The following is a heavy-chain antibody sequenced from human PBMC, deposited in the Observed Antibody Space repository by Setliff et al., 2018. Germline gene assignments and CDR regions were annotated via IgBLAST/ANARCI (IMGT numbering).Heavy chain of an antibody. CDR3: AREIAAVPATNYYYYIDV. Sequence: PGGSLRLSCAASGFTLTNAWMSWVRQAPGKGLEWVGRIKSKTDGGTTEYAAPVKGRFTISRDNGKNSLFLQMNSLRVEDTAIYYCAREIAAVPATNYYYYIDVWGEGTAVTVSS. D-gene: IGHD6-19*01. CDR1: GFTLTNAW. CDR2: IKSKTDGGTT. V-gene: IGHV3-15*01. J-gene: IGHJ6*03.